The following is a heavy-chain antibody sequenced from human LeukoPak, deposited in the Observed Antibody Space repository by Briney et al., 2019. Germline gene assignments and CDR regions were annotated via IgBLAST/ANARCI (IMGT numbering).Heavy chain of an antibody. CDR1: GGSISSSAYY. CDR3: VRDHGGSYWSWFDP. J-gene: IGHJ5*02. D-gene: IGHD1-26*01. CDR2: IYYSGST. V-gene: IGHV4-39*02. Sequence: PSETLSLTCSVSGGSISSSAYYWGWIRQPPGKGLEWIGNIYYSGSTYYNPSLKSRVTISLNTSKNQFSLELISVTAADTAVYYCVRDHGGSYWSWFDPWGQGTLVTVSS.